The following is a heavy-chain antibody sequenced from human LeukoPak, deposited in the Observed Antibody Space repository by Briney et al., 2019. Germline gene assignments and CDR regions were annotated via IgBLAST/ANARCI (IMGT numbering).Heavy chain of an antibody. J-gene: IGHJ4*02. CDR3: ARDEDYYGSTSGDY. D-gene: IGHD3-10*01. Sequence: GGSLRLSCAASGFTFSSHWMTWIRQAPGKGLEWVASIKKDVDEKYYADSVKGRFTISRDNSKNTLYLQMNSLRAEDTAVYYCARDEDYYGSTSGDYWGQGTLVTVSS. CDR2: IKKDVDEK. V-gene: IGHV3-7*01. CDR1: GFTFSSHW.